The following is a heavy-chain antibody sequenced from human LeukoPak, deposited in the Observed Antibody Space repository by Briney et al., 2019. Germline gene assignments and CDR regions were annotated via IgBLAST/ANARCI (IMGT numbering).Heavy chain of an antibody. J-gene: IGHJ5*02. Sequence: GGSLRLSCAVSGITLSNYGMSWVRQAPGKGLEWVGFIRSKAYGGTTENAASVKGRFTISRDDSKSIAYLQMNSLKTEDTAVYYCTRGIWSGYFRWFDPWGQGTLVTVSS. CDR2: IRSKAYGGTT. D-gene: IGHD3-3*01. V-gene: IGHV3-49*04. CDR1: GITLSNYG. CDR3: TRGIWSGYFRWFDP.